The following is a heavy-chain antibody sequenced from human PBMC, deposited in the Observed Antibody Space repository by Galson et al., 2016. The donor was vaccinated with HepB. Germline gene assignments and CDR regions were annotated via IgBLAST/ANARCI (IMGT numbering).Heavy chain of an antibody. CDR1: GGTFSSYS. Sequence: SVKVSCKASGGTFSSYSISWVRQAPGQGLEWMGGIIPIFGAAYYAQKFQGRVTITADKSTTTAYMELSSLRSEDTAMYYCARSRDGYNSVYWGQGTLVTVSS. D-gene: IGHD5-24*01. CDR2: IIPIFGAA. CDR3: ARSRDGYNSVY. J-gene: IGHJ4*02. V-gene: IGHV1-69*06.